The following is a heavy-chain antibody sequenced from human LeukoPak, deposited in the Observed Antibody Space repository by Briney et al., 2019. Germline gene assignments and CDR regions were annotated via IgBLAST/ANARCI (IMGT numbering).Heavy chain of an antibody. CDR1: GYTFSNYD. D-gene: IGHD2-8*01. CDR2: MKPVSGAS. CDR3: ARTYCENCPNPNWFDP. V-gene: IGHV1-8*01. J-gene: IGHJ5*02. Sequence: GASVKVSCKASGYTFSNYDINWVRQAPGQGLEWVGWMKPVSGASDSTERFRGRVTLTSDLSTSTAYLELSSLTSEDTAVYFCARTYCENCPNPNWFDPWGQGTLITVSS.